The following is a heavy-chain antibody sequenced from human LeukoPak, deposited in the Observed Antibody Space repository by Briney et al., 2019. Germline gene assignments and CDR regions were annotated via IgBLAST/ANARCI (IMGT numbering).Heavy chain of an antibody. CDR2: ISGSGGST. CDR1: GFTFSSYA. D-gene: IGHD2-2*01. J-gene: IGHJ4*02. CDR3: ATAEDIVVVPAASDFDY. Sequence: PGGSLRLSCAASGFTFSSYAMSWVRQAPGKGLEWVSAISGSGGSTYYADSAKGRFTISRDNSKNTLYLQMNSLRAEDTAVYYCATAEDIVVVPAASDFDYWGQGTLVTVSS. V-gene: IGHV3-23*01.